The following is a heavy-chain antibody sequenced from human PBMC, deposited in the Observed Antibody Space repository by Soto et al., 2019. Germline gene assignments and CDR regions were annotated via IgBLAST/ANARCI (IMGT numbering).Heavy chain of an antibody. CDR1: GGSISSYY. CDR3: ARCRIVGAIAIFDY. V-gene: IGHV4-4*07. D-gene: IGHD1-26*01. CDR2: IYTSGST. J-gene: IGHJ4*02. Sequence: QVQLQESGPGLVKPSETLSLTCTVSGGSISSYYWSWIRQPAGQGLEWIGRIYTSGSTNYNPSLKSRVTMSVDTSKNQFSLKLSSGTAADTAVYYCARCRIVGAIAIFDYWGQGTLVTVSS.